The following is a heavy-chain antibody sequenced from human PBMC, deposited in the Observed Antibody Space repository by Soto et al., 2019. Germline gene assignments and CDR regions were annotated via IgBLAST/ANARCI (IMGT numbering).Heavy chain of an antibody. D-gene: IGHD3-22*01. J-gene: IGHJ3*02. CDR2: ISYDGSNK. CDR3: ARVQYYYDSSGLQSDAFDI. Sequence: GGSLRLSCAASGFTFSSYAMHWVRQAPGKGLEWVAVISYDGSNKYYADSVKGRFTISGDNSKNTLYLQMNSLRAEDTAVYYCARVQYYYDSSGLQSDAFDIWGQGTMVTVSS. V-gene: IGHV3-30-3*01. CDR1: GFTFSSYA.